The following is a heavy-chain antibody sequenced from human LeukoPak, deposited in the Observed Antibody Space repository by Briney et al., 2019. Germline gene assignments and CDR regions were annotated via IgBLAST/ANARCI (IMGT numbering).Heavy chain of an antibody. CDR1: GGTFSSYA. CDR3: SRESPPPMTTVINYFDY. V-gene: IGHV1-69*05. Sequence: SVKVSCKASGGTFSSYAISWVRQAPGQGLEWMGRIIPIFGTANYAQKFQGRVPITTDEYTGTAYRELSSLRSEDTAVYYCSRESPPPMTTVINYFDYWGQGTLVTVSS. J-gene: IGHJ4*02. D-gene: IGHD4-17*01. CDR2: IIPIFGTA.